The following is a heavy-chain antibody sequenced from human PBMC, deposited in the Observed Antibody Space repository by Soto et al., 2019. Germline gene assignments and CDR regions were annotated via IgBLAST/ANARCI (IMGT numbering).Heavy chain of an antibody. J-gene: IGHJ4*02. CDR2: IIPILGIA. Sequence: SVKVSCKASGGTFSSYTISWVRQAPGQGLEWMGRIIPILGIANYAQKFQGRVTITADKSTSTAYMELSSLRSEDTAVYYCARATYGDYEAIDYWGQGTLVTVSS. V-gene: IGHV1-69*02. D-gene: IGHD4-17*01. CDR3: ARATYGDYEAIDY. CDR1: GGTFSSYT.